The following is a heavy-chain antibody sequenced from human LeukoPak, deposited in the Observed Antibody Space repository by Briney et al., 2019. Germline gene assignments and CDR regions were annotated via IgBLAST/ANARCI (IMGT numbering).Heavy chain of an antibody. CDR1: GFTFSTSW. Sequence: GGSLRLSCAASGFTFSTSWTHWVRQAPGKGLVWVSRIYSDKSSIRYADSVKGRFTISRDNAKNTLYLQMNSLRAEDTAVYYCARGNSGTFDYWGQGTLVTVSS. D-gene: IGHD1-26*01. V-gene: IGHV3-74*01. J-gene: IGHJ4*02. CDR3: ARGNSGTFDY. CDR2: IYSDKSSI.